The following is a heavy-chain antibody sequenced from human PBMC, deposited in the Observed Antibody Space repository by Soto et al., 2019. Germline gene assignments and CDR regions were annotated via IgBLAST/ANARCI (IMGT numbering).Heavy chain of an antibody. CDR1: GFTFSSYG. Sequence: SGFTFSSYGMHWVRQAPGKGLEWVAVIWYDGSNKYYADSVKGRFTISRDNSKNTLYLQMNSLRAEDTAVYYCARGPIVVVVAATLDYWGQGTLVTVSS. CDR3: ARGPIVVVVAATLDY. J-gene: IGHJ4*02. CDR2: IWYDGSNK. V-gene: IGHV3-33*01. D-gene: IGHD2-15*01.